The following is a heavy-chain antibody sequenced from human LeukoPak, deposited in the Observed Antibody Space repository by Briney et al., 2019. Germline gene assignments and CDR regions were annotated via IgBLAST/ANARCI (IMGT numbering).Heavy chain of an antibody. CDR1: GFTFSSHW. J-gene: IGHJ4*02. V-gene: IGHV3-7*05. D-gene: IGHD2-2*01. CDR3: ARDATPDEIIFDY. Sequence: GGSLRLSCAASGFTFSSHWMNWVRQAPGKGLEWVANINQDGSEKYYGDSVKGRFTISRDNAKNSLYLQMNSLRAEDTAVYYCARDATPDEIIFDYWGQGTLVTVSS. CDR2: INQDGSEK.